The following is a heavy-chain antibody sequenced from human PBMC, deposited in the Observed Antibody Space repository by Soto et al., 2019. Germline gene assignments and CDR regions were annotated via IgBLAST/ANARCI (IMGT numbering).Heavy chain of an antibody. Sequence: PSATLSLTCSRAGGSSSSCWWSWIRQPAGKGLEWIGRIYTSGSTNYNPSLKSRVTMSVDTSKNQFSLKLSSVTAADTAVYYCAREAGYCSGGSCYPFDPWGQGTLVTVSS. CDR3: AREAGYCSGGSCYPFDP. CDR2: IYTSGST. V-gene: IGHV4-4*07. J-gene: IGHJ5*02. CDR1: GGSSSSCW. D-gene: IGHD2-15*01.